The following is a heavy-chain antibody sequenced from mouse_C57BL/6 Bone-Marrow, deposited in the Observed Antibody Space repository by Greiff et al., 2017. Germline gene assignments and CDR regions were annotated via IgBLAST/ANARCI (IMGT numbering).Heavy chain of an antibody. V-gene: IGHV5-17*01. J-gene: IGHJ2*01. CDR3: ARDGGGNYGY. CDR2: ISSGSSTI. D-gene: IGHD2-1*01. CDR1: GFTFSDYG. Sequence: EVQLQQSGGGLVKPGGSLKLSCAASGFTFSDYGMHWVRQAPEKGLEWVAYISSGSSTIYYADTVKGRFTISRDNAKNTLFLQMTSLRSEDTAMYYCARDGGGNYGYWGQGTTLTVSS.